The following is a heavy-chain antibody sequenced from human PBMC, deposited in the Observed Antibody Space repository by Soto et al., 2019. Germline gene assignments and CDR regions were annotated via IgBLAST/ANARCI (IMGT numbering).Heavy chain of an antibody. CDR3: ARSWVTGKGGIDV. V-gene: IGHV1-18*01. CDR1: GYTFTSYG. J-gene: IGHJ6*02. D-gene: IGHD3-16*01. CDR2: INGYTGNT. Sequence: QVQLVQSGAEVKKPGASVKVSCKASGYTFTSYGLSWVRQAPGQGLEWMGWINGYTGNTNYAQKFQGRVTMTTDTSTNRAYRALWTLISDDTAVYYCARSWVTGKGGIDVWGQGTTVTVSS.